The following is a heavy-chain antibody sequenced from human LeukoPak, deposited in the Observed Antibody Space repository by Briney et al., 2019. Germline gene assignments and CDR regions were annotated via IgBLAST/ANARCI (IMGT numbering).Heavy chain of an antibody. D-gene: IGHD3-22*01. CDR1: GGSVSSGGYY. CDR3: ARRGGRYDSSGYYFGY. J-gene: IGHJ4*02. CDR2: IYYSGST. Sequence: SQTRSLTCTVSGGSVSSGGYYWSWIRQHPGKGLEWMGYIYYSGSTYYNPSLKSRVTISVDTSKNQFSLKLSSVTAADTAVYYCARRGGRYDSSGYYFGYWGQGTLVTVSS. V-gene: IGHV4-31*03.